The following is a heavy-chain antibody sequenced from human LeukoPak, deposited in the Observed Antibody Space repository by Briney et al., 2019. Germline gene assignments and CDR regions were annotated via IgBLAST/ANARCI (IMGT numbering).Heavy chain of an antibody. J-gene: IGHJ6*04. Sequence: ASVKVSCKASGYTFTSYYMHWVRQAPGQGLEWMGWINPNSGGTNYAQKFQGRVTMTRDTSISTAYMELSRLRSDDTAVYYCARDLGIAVAGADVWGKGTTVTISS. CDR3: ARDLGIAVAGADV. CDR2: INPNSGGT. V-gene: IGHV1-2*02. D-gene: IGHD6-19*01. CDR1: GYTFTSYY.